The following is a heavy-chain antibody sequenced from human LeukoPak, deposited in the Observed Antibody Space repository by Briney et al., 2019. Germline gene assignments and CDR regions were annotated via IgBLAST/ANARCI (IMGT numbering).Heavy chain of an antibody. CDR1: GFTFSHYA. D-gene: IGHD2-2*01. J-gene: IGHJ4*02. CDR2: ISYHGIDK. Sequence: PGGSLRLSCAASGFTFSHYAMHWVRQAPGKGLEWVAVISYHGIDKYYADSVKGRFTISRDNSKNTLYLQMNSLKTEDTAVYYCAKDRLVVAPAAMTSNFDFWGQGTLVTVSS. V-gene: IGHV3-30-3*01. CDR3: AKDRLVVAPAAMTSNFDF.